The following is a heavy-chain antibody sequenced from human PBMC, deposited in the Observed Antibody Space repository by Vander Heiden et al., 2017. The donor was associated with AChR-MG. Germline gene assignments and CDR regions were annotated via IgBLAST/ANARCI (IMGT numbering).Heavy chain of an antibody. J-gene: IGHJ4*02. CDR1: GYSFTSYW. V-gene: IGHV5-51*03. Sequence: EVQLVQSGAEVKKPGESLKISCKGHGYSFTSYWIGWVRQMPGKGLEWMGIIYPGDSDTRYSPSFQGQVTISADKSISTAYLQWSSLKASDTAMYYCARLRGYCSGGSCYHYFDYWGQGTLVTVSS. D-gene: IGHD2-15*01. CDR3: ARLRGYCSGGSCYHYFDY. CDR2: IYPGDSDT.